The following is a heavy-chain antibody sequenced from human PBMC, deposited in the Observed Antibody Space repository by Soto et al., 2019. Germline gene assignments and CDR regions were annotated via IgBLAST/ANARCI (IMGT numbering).Heavy chain of an antibody. D-gene: IGHD6-13*01. Sequence: QVQLVQSGAEVKKPGSSVKVSCKASGGTFSSYAISWVRQAPGQGLEWMGGIIPIFGTANYAQKCQGRVTITADESTSTAYMELSSLRSEDTAVYYCARGGYSSSWEDWYGMDVWGQGTTVTVSS. V-gene: IGHV1-69*12. CDR1: GGTFSSYA. CDR2: IIPIFGTA. J-gene: IGHJ6*02. CDR3: ARGGYSSSWEDWYGMDV.